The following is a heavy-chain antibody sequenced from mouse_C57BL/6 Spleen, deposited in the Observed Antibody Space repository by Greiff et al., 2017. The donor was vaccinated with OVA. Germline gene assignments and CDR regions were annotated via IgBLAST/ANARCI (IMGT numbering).Heavy chain of an antibody. J-gene: IGHJ4*01. CDR2: ISSGGSYT. CDR3: ARHDTTVVAGGYYYAMDY. V-gene: IGHV5-6*01. Sequence: EVMLVESGGDLLKPGGSLKLSCAASGFTFSSYGMSWVRQTPDKRLEWVATISSGGSYTYYPDSVKGRFTISRDNAKNTLYLQMSSLKSEDTAMYYCARHDTTVVAGGYYYAMDYWGQGTSVTVSS. CDR1: GFTFSSYG. D-gene: IGHD1-1*01.